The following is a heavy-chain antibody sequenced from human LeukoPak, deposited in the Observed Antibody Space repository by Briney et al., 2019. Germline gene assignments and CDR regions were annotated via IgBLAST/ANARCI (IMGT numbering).Heavy chain of an antibody. CDR3: ARGRYSNWERYYCMDV. D-gene: IGHD4-11*01. J-gene: IGHJ6*03. CDR2: IYYSGST. CDR1: GGSISSTSYY. Sequence: PSETLSLTCTVSGGSISSTSYYWGWIRQPPGKGLEWIGSIYYSGSTYYNPSLKSRVTISVDTSKNQVSLQLSSVTAADTAVYYCARGRYSNWERYYCMDVWGKGATVTVSS. V-gene: IGHV4-39*07.